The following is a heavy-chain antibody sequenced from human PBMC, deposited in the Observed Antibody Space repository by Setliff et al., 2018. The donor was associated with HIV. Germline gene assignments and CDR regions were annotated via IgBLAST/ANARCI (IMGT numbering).Heavy chain of an antibody. Sequence: SETLSLTCAVYGGSFSSYSWTWIRQPPGKGLEWIGEINRSGSANYNPSLKSRLTIIVDTSTNQFSLKLGSVTAADAAVYYCARGAYCGGASCSLTRFDPWGQGTLVTVSS. D-gene: IGHD2-15*01. CDR3: ARGAYCGGASCSLTRFDP. CDR1: GGSFSSYS. CDR2: INRSGSA. J-gene: IGHJ5*02. V-gene: IGHV4-34*01.